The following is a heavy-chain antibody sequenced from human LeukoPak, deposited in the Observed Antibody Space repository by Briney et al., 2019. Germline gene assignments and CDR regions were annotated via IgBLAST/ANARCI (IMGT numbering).Heavy chain of an antibody. Sequence: ASVKVSCKASGYTFTGNYMHWVRQAPGKGLEWMGGFDPEDGETIYAQKFQGRVTMTEDTSTDTAYMELSSLRSEDTAVYYCATELEGPYYYGSGSYFNWGQGTLVTVSS. CDR2: FDPEDGET. J-gene: IGHJ4*02. D-gene: IGHD3-10*01. V-gene: IGHV1-24*01. CDR3: ATELEGPYYYGSGSYFN. CDR1: GYTFTGNY.